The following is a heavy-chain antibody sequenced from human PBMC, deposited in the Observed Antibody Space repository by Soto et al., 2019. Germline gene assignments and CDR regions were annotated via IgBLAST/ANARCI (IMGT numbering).Heavy chain of an antibody. D-gene: IGHD3-22*01. CDR1: GFTFSSYS. CDR3: ARFYYDSSGYLPSPYYYYYGMDV. Sequence: GGSLRLSCAASGFTFSSYSMNWVRQAPGKGLEWVSSISRSSSYIYYADSVKGRFTISRDNAKNSLYLQMNSLRAEDTAVYYCARFYYDSSGYLPSPYYYYYGMDVWAKGPRSPSP. V-gene: IGHV3-21*01. J-gene: IGHJ6*02. CDR2: ISRSSSYI.